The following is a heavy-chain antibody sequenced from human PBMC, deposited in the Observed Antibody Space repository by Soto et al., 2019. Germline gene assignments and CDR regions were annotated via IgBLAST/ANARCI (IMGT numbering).Heavy chain of an antibody. V-gene: IGHV1-3*05. CDR2: INAGNGNT. CDR1: GYTFTSYA. D-gene: IGHD2-21*02. CDR3: ARAWVVVTAPDY. Sequence: QVQLVQSGAEEKKPGASVKGSCKASGYTFTSYAMHWVRQAPGQRLEWMGWINAGNGNTKYSQKFHGRVTITRDTSASTAYMELSSLRSEDTAVYYCARAWVVVTAPDYWGQGALVTVSS. J-gene: IGHJ4*02.